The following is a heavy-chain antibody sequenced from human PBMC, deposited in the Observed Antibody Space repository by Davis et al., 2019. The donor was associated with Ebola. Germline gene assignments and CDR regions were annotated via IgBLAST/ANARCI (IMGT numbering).Heavy chain of an antibody. CDR2: IYYSGNT. CDR3: ARDSVLTTDFSYYGMDV. V-gene: IGHV4-30-4*01. D-gene: IGHD4-17*01. CDR1: ADSINSNDHY. Sequence: LRLSCSVSADSINSNDHYWTWLRQPPGKGLEWIGYIYYSGNTYYNPSLKSRVTISVDTSKNQFSLNLSSVTAADTAVFYCARDSVLTTDFSYYGMDVWGQGTTVTVSS. J-gene: IGHJ6*02.